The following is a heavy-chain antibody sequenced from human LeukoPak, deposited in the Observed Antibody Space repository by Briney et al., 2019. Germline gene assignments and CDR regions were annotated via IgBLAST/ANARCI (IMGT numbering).Heavy chain of an antibody. J-gene: IGHJ4*02. CDR2: ISAYNGNT. CDR1: GYTFTSYG. D-gene: IGHD4-17*01. V-gene: IGHV1-18*01. Sequence: GASVKVSCKASGYTFTSYGISWVRQAPGQGLEWMGCISAYNGNTNYAQKLQGRVTMTTDTSTSTAYMELRSMRSDEPAVYYCARDPLDYGDNYFDSWGQGTLVTVSS. CDR3: ARDPLDYGDNYFDS.